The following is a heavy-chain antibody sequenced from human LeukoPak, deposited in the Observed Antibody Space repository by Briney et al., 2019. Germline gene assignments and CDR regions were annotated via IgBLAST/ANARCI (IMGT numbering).Heavy chain of an antibody. Sequence: ASVKVSCKASGYTSTSYDINWVRQATGQGLEWMGWMNPNSGNTGYAQKFQGRVTMTRNTSISTAYMELSSLRSEDTAVYYCARGRTHCSSTSCYYYYYGMDVWGQGTTVTVS. J-gene: IGHJ6*02. V-gene: IGHV1-8*01. CDR1: GYTSTSYD. CDR3: ARGRTHCSSTSCYYYYYGMDV. D-gene: IGHD2-2*01. CDR2: MNPNSGNT.